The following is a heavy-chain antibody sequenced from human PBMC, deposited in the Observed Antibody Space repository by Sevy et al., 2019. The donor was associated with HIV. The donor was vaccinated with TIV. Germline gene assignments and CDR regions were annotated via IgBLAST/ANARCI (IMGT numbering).Heavy chain of an antibody. CDR2: IYPGDSDT. CDR1: GYSFTSYW. V-gene: IGHV5-51*01. J-gene: IGHJ3*02. CDR3: ARHWPGEDIVVEVAALAFDM. D-gene: IGHD2-15*01. Sequence: GESLKISCKGSGYSFTSYWIGWVRQMPGKGLEWMGIIYPGDSDTRYSPSFQGQVTISADKSTSTAYLQWSGLKASDTAMYYCARHWPGEDIVVEVAALAFDMWGQGTMVTVSS.